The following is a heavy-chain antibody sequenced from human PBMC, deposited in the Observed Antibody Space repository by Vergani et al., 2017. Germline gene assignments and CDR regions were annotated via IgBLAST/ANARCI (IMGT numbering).Heavy chain of an antibody. CDR3: ARDKRGYCSSTSCYAPFGY. J-gene: IGHJ4*02. Sequence: QVQLQESGPGLVKPSQTLSLTCTVSGGSISSGSYYWSWIRQPAGKGLEWIGRIYTSGSTNYNPSLTSRVTMSLDTSKNQFSLKVSSVTAADTAVYYCARDKRGYCSSTSCYAPFGYWGQGTLVIVSS. D-gene: IGHD2-2*01. CDR2: IYTSGST. CDR1: GGSISSGSYY. V-gene: IGHV4-61*02.